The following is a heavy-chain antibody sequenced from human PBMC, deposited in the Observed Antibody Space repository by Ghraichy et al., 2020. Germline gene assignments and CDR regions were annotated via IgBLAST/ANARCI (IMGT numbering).Heavy chain of an antibody. J-gene: IGHJ5*02. CDR2: IYYSGST. CDR3: ARHPGAPAGPAGLLGFP. D-gene: IGHD2-15*01. CDR1: GGSISSYY. Sequence: SETLSLTCTVSGGSISSYYWSWIRQPPGKGLEWIGYIYYSGSTNYNPSLKSRVTISVDTSKNQFSLKLSSVTAADTAVYYCARHPGAPAGPAGLLGFPWGQGTLVTVSS. V-gene: IGHV4-59*08.